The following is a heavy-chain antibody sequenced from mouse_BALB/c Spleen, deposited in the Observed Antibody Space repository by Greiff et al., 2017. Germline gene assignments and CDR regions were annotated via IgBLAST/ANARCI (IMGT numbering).Heavy chain of an antibody. CDR3: ASYYYGSSSFAY. CDR2: INPSTGYT. CDR1: GYTFTSYW. J-gene: IGHJ3*01. D-gene: IGHD1-1*01. V-gene: IGHV1-7*01. Sequence: VKLQESGAELAKPGASVKMSCKASGYTFTSYWMHWVKQRPGQGLEWIGYINPSTGYTEYNQKFKDKATLTADKSSSTAYMQLSSLTSEDSAVYYCASYYYGSSSFAYWGQGTLVTVSA.